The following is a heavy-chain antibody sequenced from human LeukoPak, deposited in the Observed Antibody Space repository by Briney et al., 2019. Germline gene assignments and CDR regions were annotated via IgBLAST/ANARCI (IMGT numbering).Heavy chain of an antibody. CDR2: INHRGST. V-gene: IGHV4-34*01. Sequence: KTSETLSLTCAVYGGSFSGYYWSWIRQPPGKGLEWIGEINHRGSTNYNPSLKSRVTISVDTSKNQFSLKLSSVTAADTAVYYCARVQRGYCSGGSCYSDYWGQGTLVTVSS. D-gene: IGHD2-15*01. CDR1: GGSFSGYY. CDR3: ARVQRGYCSGGSCYSDY. J-gene: IGHJ4*02.